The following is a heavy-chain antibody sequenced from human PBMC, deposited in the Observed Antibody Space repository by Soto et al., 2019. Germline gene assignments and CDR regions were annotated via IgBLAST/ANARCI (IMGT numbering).Heavy chain of an antibody. Sequence: QVQLVQSGAEVTKPGASVKVSCKASGYTFTSYDINWVRQATGQGLEWMGWVNPNNGHTGYAQKFQGRVTMTMNTSISTAYMELDSLRSEDTAVYYCVRLFYYGSGSWVEWGQGTLVTVSS. J-gene: IGHJ4*02. V-gene: IGHV1-8*01. CDR3: VRLFYYGSGSWVE. D-gene: IGHD3-10*01. CDR1: GYTFTSYD. CDR2: VNPNNGHT.